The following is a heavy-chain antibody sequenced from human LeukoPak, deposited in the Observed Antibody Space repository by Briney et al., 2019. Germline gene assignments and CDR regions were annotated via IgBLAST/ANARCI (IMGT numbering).Heavy chain of an antibody. Sequence: PSETLSLTCAVYGGSFSGYYWSWIRQPPGKGLEWIGEINHSGSTNYNPSLKSRVTISVDTFKNQFSLKLSSVTAADTAVYYCARSGRPPRSSSSYGYWGQGTLVTVSS. D-gene: IGHD6-6*01. J-gene: IGHJ4*02. CDR1: GGSFSGYY. CDR2: INHSGST. V-gene: IGHV4-34*01. CDR3: ARSGRPPRSSSSYGY.